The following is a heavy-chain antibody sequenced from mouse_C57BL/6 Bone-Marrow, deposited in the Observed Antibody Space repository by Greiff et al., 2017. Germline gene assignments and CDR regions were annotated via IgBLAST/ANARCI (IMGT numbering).Heavy chain of an antibody. CDR1: GYAFSSSW. CDR2: IYPGGGDT. D-gene: IGHD2-3*01. J-gene: IGHJ4*01. Sequence: VQLQQSGPELVKPGASVKISCKASGYAFSSSWMNWVKQRPGKGLEWIGRIYPGGGDTNYNGKFKGKATLTADKSSSTSYMQLRSLTSEDSAVCFCSRQDGHYYAMGYWGQGTSATVSS. CDR3: SRQDGHYYAMGY. V-gene: IGHV1-82*01.